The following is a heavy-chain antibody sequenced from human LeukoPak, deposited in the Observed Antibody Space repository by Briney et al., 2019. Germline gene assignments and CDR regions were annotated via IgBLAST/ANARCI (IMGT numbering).Heavy chain of an antibody. V-gene: IGHV3-11*06. D-gene: IGHD3-10*01. CDR2: IRSSSSYT. J-gene: IGHJ6*04. CDR3: ARDRVLLWFGELTYYGMDV. CDR1: GFTFSDYY. Sequence: GGSLRLSCAASGFTFSDYYMSWIRQAPGKGLEWVSYIRSSSSYTNYADSVKGRFTISRDNAKNSLYLQMNSLRAEDTAVYYCARDRVLLWFGELTYYGMDVWGKGTTVTVSS.